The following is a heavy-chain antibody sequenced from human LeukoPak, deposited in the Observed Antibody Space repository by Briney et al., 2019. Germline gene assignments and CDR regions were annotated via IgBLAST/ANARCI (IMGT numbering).Heavy chain of an antibody. CDR1: GGSISSGGYS. V-gene: IGHV4-30-2*01. J-gene: IGHJ5*02. CDR2: IYHSGST. CDR3: ARAIDIVATLDYGDYVELVHNWFDP. D-gene: IGHD4-17*01. Sequence: SETLSLTCAVSGGSISSGGYSWSWIRQPPGKGLEWIGYIYHSGSTYYNPSLKSRVTISVDRSKNQFSLKLSSVTAADTAVYYCARAIDIVATLDYGDYVELVHNWFDPWGQGTLVTVSS.